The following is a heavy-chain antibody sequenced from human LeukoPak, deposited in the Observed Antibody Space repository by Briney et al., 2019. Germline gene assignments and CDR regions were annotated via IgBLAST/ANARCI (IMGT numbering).Heavy chain of an antibody. V-gene: IGHV1-58*01. CDR1: GFTSTNFA. D-gene: IGHD3-16*01. CDR2: IIVGSGAT. J-gene: IGHJ4*02. Sequence: GTSVKVSCKASGFTSTNFAVQWVRQARGQRLEWIGWIIVGSGATKCAQDFQERVTITRDLPTSTLYMELRSLTSEDTAVYYCAADLSNPRMGASYLDSWGQGTLVTVSS. CDR3: AADLSNPRMGASYLDS.